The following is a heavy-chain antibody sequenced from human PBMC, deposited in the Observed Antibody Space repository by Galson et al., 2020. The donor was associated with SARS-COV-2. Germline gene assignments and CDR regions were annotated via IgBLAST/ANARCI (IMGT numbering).Heavy chain of an antibody. D-gene: IGHD6-19*01. Sequence: SETLSLTCTVSGYSISSGYYWGWIRPPPGKGLEWIGSIYHSGSTYYNPSLKSRVTISVDTSKNQFSLKLSSVTAADTAVYYCARGPDSSGWYETSFDYWGQGTRVTVSS. CDR2: IYHSGST. J-gene: IGHJ4*02. CDR1: GYSISSGYY. CDR3: ARGPDSSGWYETSFDY. V-gene: IGHV4-38-2*02.